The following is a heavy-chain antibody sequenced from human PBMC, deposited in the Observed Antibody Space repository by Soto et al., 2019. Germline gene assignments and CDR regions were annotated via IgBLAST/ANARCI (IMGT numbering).Heavy chain of an antibody. CDR1: GFTFSPYS. CDR2: ISSRSGTI. Sequence: EVQLVESGGGLVQPGGSLRLSCAASGFTFSPYSMNWVRQAPGKGLEWIAYISSRSGTIFYADSVKGRFTISRDDAKNSLYLQMNSLRDEDTAVYYCAGDVRAGTDSFDYWCQGTLVTVSS. J-gene: IGHJ4*02. CDR3: AGDVRAGTDSFDY. V-gene: IGHV3-48*02. D-gene: IGHD1-1*01.